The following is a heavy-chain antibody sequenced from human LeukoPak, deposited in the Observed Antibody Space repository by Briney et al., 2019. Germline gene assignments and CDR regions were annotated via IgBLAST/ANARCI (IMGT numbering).Heavy chain of an antibody. V-gene: IGHV4-34*01. CDR1: GEFFSSYS. D-gene: IGHD2-2*02. Sequence: SETLSLTCAVYGEFFSSYSWSWIRQPPGKGLEWIGEITHSGSTNYNPSLKSRVTISVDTSKSQFSLNLRSVTAADTAVYYCARLGYQLLYAYYYYYLDVWAKGTTVTVSS. CDR3: ARLGYQLLYAYYYYYLDV. CDR2: ITHSGST. J-gene: IGHJ6*03.